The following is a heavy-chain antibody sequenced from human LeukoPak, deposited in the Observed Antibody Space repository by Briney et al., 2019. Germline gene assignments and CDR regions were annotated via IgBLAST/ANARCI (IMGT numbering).Heavy chain of an antibody. D-gene: IGHD2-15*01. J-gene: IGHJ4*02. CDR3: GRGSGEALDY. CDR1: GDIVSSNSAA. CDR2: TYYRSKWYN. Sequence: KRSQTLSLTCALSGDIVSSNSAAWNWIRQSPSRGLEWLGRTYYRSKWYNDYAVSVKSRITINPDTSKNQFSLQLNSVTPEDTAVHYCGRGSGEALDYWGQGTLVTVPS. V-gene: IGHV6-1*01.